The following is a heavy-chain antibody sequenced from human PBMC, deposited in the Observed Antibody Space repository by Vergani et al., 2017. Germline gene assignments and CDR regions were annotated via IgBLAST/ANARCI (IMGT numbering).Heavy chain of an antibody. Sequence: QVQLQQWGPGLLKPSETLSLTCAVYGGSISSYYWSWIRQPPGKGLEWIGYIYYSGSTNYNPSLKSRVTISVDTSKNQFSLKLSSVTAADTAVYYCARVLPGGIPAYYYYYMDVWGKGP. D-gene: IGHD5-18*01. V-gene: IGHV4-59*01. CDR2: IYYSGST. CDR1: GGSISSYY. J-gene: IGHJ6*03. CDR3: ARVLPGGIPAYYYYYMDV.